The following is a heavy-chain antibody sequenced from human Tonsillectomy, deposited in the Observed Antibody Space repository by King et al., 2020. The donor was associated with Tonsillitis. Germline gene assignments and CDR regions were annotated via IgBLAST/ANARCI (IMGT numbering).Heavy chain of an antibody. V-gene: IGHV4-31*03. CDR2: INYRGST. D-gene: IGHD4-23*01. J-gene: IGHJ3*02. CDR3: AKQKVDYGDDSWTLEVAFDI. CDR1: GGSISSDEYY. Sequence: VQLQESGPGLVKPSQTLSLTCTVSGGSISSDEYYWSWIRQLPGEGLEWIGDINYRGSTSYTPSLRNRVTISVDTSKKQFSLKMDSVTAADTAVYYCAKQKVDYGDDSWTLEVAFDIWGRGTMVTVSS.